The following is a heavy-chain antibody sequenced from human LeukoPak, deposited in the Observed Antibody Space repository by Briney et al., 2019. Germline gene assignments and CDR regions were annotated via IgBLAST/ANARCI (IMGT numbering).Heavy chain of an antibody. CDR3: ATVGAVDHYVRGVIPDAV. D-gene: IGHD3-10*02. CDR2: FDPEDGET. V-gene: IGHV1-24*01. CDR1: GYTLTELS. Sequence: ASVKVSCKVSGYTLTELSMHWVRQAPGKGLEWMGGFDPEDGETIYAQKFQGRVTMTEDTSTDTAYMELSSLRSEDTAVYYCATVGAVDHYVRGVIPDAVWGQGTLVTVSS. J-gene: IGHJ4*02.